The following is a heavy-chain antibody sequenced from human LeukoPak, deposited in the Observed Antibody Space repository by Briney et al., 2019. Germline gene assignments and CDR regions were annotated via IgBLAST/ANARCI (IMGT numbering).Heavy chain of an antibody. CDR3: ARVTAHFWSGYHRYYYYYYMDV. CDR1: GFTVSSNY. D-gene: IGHD3-3*02. Sequence: PGGSLRLSCAASGFTVSSNYMSWVRQAPGKGLEWVSVIYSGGSTYYADSVKGRFTISRDNSKNTLYLQMNSLRAEDTAVYYCARVTAHFWSGYHRYYYYYYMDVWGKGTTVTVSS. CDR2: IYSGGST. V-gene: IGHV3-66*02. J-gene: IGHJ6*03.